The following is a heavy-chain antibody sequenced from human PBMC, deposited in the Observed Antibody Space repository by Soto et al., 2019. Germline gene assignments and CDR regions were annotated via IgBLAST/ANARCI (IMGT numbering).Heavy chain of an antibody. J-gene: IGHJ6*02. V-gene: IGHV3-11*01. D-gene: IGHD3-3*01. Sequence: PGGSLRLSCAASGFIFSDYYMTWIRQAPGKGLEWLSCSSNRDRSTYYADSVKDRFVVSKDNAKNLVYLQMNSLRVEDTAVYFCARAWKIEKFGVISMSKGLDVWGQGTTVTVSS. CDR3: ARAWKIEKFGVISMSKGLDV. CDR2: SSNRDRST. CDR1: GFIFSDYY.